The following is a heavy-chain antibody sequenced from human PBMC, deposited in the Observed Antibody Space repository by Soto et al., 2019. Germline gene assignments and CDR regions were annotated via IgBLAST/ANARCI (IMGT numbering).Heavy chain of an antibody. CDR2: IYRTGST. V-gene: IGHV4-4*02. CDR3: ASRDPGTSVDY. J-gene: IGHJ4*02. CDR1: GGSFTSNNW. Sequence: SETLSRTGAVSGGSFTSNNWWTWVRQPPGQGLEWIGEIYRTGSTNYNPSLKSRVTISLDKSENQFSLKVTSLTAADTAVYYCASRDPGTSVDYWGRGTLVTVSS. D-gene: IGHD1-7*01.